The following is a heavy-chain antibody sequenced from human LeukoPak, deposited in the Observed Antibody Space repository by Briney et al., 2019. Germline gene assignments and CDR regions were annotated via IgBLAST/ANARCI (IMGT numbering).Heavy chain of an antibody. V-gene: IGHV3-21*01. D-gene: IGHD3-3*01. CDR3: ARDPYSGNYGPYYYYYMDV. J-gene: IGHJ6*03. CDR2: ITRNSNYI. Sequence: GGSLRLSCAASGFTFSSYNMNWVRQAPGKGLEWISSITRNSNYIYYADSVKGRFTISRDNGKSSLFLQMDSLRAEDTAIYFCARDPYSGNYGPYYYYYMDVWGKGTTVAVSS. CDR1: GFTFSSYN.